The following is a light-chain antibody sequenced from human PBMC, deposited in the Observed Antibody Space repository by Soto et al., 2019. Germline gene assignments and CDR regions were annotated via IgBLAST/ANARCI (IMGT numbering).Light chain of an antibody. CDR1: QGIGVY. CDR2: AAP. CDR3: QKYNSAPLT. J-gene: IGKJ4*01. V-gene: IGKV1-27*01. Sequence: DIQMTQSPSSLPASLGDRVTITCRASQGIGVYLAWFQQKPGNAPKLLIYAAPTFQSGVPSRFSGSGSGTDFTRTVSSLQPEDVATYYWQKYNSAPLTFGGGTRVEVK.